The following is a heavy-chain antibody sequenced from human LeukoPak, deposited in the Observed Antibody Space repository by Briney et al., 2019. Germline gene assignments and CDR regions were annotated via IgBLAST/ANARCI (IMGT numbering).Heavy chain of an antibody. CDR3: ARGPFQQWLVHY. CDR2: IIPIFGTA. Sequence: SVKVSCKASVGTFSSYAISWVRQAPGQGLEWMGRIIPIFGTANYAQKLKGRFTITTDDSTSTAYMEMSSLRFEDTAVYYCARGPFQQWLVHYWGQGTLVTVSS. J-gene: IGHJ4*02. CDR1: VGTFSSYA. D-gene: IGHD6-19*01. V-gene: IGHV1-69*05.